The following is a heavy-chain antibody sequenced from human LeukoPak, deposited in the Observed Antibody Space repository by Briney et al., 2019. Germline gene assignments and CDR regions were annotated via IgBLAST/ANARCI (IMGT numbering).Heavy chain of an antibody. CDR1: GFTFSSYG. CDR2: ISYDGSNK. CDR3: AKEQDIVVVPAATLDY. V-gene: IGHV3-30*18. D-gene: IGHD2-2*01. J-gene: IGHJ4*02. Sequence: PGRSLRLSCAASGFTFSSYGMHWVRQAPGKGLEWVAVISYDGSNKYYADSVKGRFTISRDNSKNTLYLQMNSLRAEDTAVYYCAKEQDIVVVPAATLDYWGQGTLVTASS.